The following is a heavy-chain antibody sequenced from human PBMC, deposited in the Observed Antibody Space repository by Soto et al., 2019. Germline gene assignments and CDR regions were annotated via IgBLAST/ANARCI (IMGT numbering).Heavy chain of an antibody. J-gene: IGHJ4*02. CDR1: GGSFSGYY. D-gene: IGHD2-15*01. V-gene: IGHV4-34*01. CDR3: ARGPYCSGGSCFRQSFDY. CDR2: INHSGST. Sequence: SETLSLTCAVYGGSFSGYYWSWIRQPPGKGLEWIGEINHSGSTNYNPSLKSRVTISVDTSKNQFSLKLSSVTAADTAVYYCARGPYCSGGSCFRQSFDYCGQGTLGAGSS.